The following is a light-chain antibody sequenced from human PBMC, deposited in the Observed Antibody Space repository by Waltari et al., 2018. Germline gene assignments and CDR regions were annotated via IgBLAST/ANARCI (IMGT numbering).Light chain of an antibody. CDR3: QQYNKWPAT. CDR1: QSVSSN. Sequence: EIVMTQSPATLSVSPGERATLSCRASQSVSSNLAWYQQKPGQAPRLLIYEVSTRATGIPPRVRGSGSGTEFTLTISSLQSEDFAVYSCQQYNKWPATFGQGTKVEIK. CDR2: EVS. V-gene: IGKV3-15*01. J-gene: IGKJ1*01.